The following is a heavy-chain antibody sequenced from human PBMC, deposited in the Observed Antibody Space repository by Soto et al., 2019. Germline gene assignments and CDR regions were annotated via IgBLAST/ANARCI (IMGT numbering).Heavy chain of an antibody. Sequence: GGSLRLSCAASGFIFTSYSMNWVRQAPGKGLEWVSSISSSSSYIYYADSVKGRFTISRDNAKNSLYLQMSSLRAEDTAVYYCARDSGSSSDYYGMDVWGQGTTVTVSS. D-gene: IGHD6-13*01. J-gene: IGHJ6*02. CDR1: GFIFTSYS. V-gene: IGHV3-21*01. CDR3: ARDSGSSSDYYGMDV. CDR2: ISSSSSYI.